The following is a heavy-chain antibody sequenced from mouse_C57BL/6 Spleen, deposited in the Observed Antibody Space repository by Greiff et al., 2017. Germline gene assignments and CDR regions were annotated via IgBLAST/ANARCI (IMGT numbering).Heavy chain of an antibody. J-gene: IGHJ4*01. CDR1: GFTFSDYG. D-gene: IGHD2-5*01. CDR2: ISSGSSTI. CDR3: AREHYYSNSFLYYAMDY. Sequence: EVQLVESGGGLVKPGGSLKLSCAASGFTFSDYGMHWVRQAPEKGLEWVAYISSGSSTIYYADTVKGRFTISRDNAKNTLFLQMTSLRSEDTAMYYCAREHYYSNSFLYYAMDYWGQGTSVTVSS. V-gene: IGHV5-17*01.